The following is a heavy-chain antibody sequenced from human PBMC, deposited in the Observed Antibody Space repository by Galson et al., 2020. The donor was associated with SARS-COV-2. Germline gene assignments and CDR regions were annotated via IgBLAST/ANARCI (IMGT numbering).Heavy chain of an antibody. CDR2: ISAYNGNT. CDR3: ARGAVVVVAATYTPYDAFDI. Sequence: ASVKVSCKASGYTFTSYGISWVRQAPGQGLEWMGWISAYNGNTNYAQKLQGRVTMTTDTSTSTAYMELRSLRSDDTAVYYCARGAVVVVAATYTPYDAFDIWGQGTMVTVSS. V-gene: IGHV1-18*01. CDR1: GYTFTSYG. D-gene: IGHD2-15*01. J-gene: IGHJ3*02.